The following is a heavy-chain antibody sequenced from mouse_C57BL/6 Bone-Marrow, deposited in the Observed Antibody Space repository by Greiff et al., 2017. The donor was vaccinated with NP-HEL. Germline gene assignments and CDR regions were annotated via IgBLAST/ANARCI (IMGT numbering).Heavy chain of an antibody. CDR2: ISSGGDYI. J-gene: IGHJ3*01. CDR1: GFTFSSYA. Sequence: EVQGVESGEGLVKPGGSLKLSCAASGFTFSSYAMSWVRQTPEKRLEWVAYISSGGDYIYYADTVKGRFTISRDNARNTLYLQMSSLKSEDTAMYYCTRDPPMITRAWFAYWGQGTLVTVSA. CDR3: TRDPPMITRAWFAY. V-gene: IGHV5-9-1*02. D-gene: IGHD2-4*01.